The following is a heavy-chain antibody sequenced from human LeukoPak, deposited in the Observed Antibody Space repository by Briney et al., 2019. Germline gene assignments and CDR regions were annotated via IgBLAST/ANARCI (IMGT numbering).Heavy chain of an antibody. Sequence: PGGSLRLSCAASGFTFHSYWMHWVRRVPGKGLVWVSRIDNDAFSTTYADSVKGRFTISRDNSKNTLYLQMNSLRAEDTAVYYCAKDSSFVLEDIVVVPAHWGQGTLVTVSS. V-gene: IGHV3-74*01. CDR2: IDNDAFST. J-gene: IGHJ4*02. D-gene: IGHD2-2*01. CDR1: GFTFHSYW. CDR3: AKDSSFVLEDIVVVPAH.